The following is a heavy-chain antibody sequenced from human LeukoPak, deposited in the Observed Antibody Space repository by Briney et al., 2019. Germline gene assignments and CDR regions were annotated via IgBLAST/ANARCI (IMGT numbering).Heavy chain of an antibody. D-gene: IGHD5-24*01. CDR3: ARGEDRYKQGY. Sequence: SETLSLTCGVHGGSFSHYYRSWLRQPPGKGLEWIGEIHPSGNTNYNPSFKSRVTISVDASKNQFSLRLTSVTAADTAVYYCARGEDRYKQGYWGQGTLVTVSS. V-gene: IGHV4-34*01. CDR1: GGSFSHYY. J-gene: IGHJ4*02. CDR2: IHPSGNT.